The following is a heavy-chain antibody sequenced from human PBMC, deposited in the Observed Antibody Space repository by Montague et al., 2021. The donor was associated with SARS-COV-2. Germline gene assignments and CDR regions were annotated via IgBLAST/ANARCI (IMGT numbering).Heavy chain of an antibody. CDR3: ARADSLYSRSSKNWFDP. CDR2: IYHSGST. D-gene: IGHD6-6*01. Sequence: TLSLTCAVSGGSVSRGGYAGSWIGQQPGKCLEWIGYIYHSGSTYYNPSLKSRVTISVDTSKNQFSLKLSSVTAADTAVYYCARADSLYSRSSKNWFDPWGQGTLVIVSS. V-gene: IGHV4-30-2*01. CDR1: GGSVSRGGYA. J-gene: IGHJ5*02.